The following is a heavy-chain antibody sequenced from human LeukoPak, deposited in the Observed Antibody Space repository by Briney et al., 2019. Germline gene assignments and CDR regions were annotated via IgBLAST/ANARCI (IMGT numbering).Heavy chain of an antibody. CDR3: ARDGVAGVYYFDY. CDR2: INPSGGST. J-gene: IGHJ4*02. D-gene: IGHD6-19*01. CDR1: GYTFTSYY. V-gene: IGHV1-46*01. Sequence: ASVKVSCKASGYTFTSYYMHWVRQAPGQGLEWMGIINPSGGSTNYAQKFQGRVTMTRDMSTSTVYMELSSLRSEDAAVYYCARDGVAGVYYFDYWGQGTLVTVSS.